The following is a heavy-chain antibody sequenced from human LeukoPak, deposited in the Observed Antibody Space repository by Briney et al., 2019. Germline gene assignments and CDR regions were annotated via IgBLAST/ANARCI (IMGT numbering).Heavy chain of an antibody. Sequence: PGGSLRLSCAASGFTFSSYGMHWVRQAPGKGLEWVAFIRYDGSNKYYADFVKGRFTISRDNSKNTLYLQMNSLRAEDTAVYYCAKDGEFYYGSGSLDYWGQGTLVTVSS. CDR1: GFTFSSYG. D-gene: IGHD3-10*01. V-gene: IGHV3-30*02. CDR3: AKDGEFYYGSGSLDY. CDR2: IRYDGSNK. J-gene: IGHJ4*02.